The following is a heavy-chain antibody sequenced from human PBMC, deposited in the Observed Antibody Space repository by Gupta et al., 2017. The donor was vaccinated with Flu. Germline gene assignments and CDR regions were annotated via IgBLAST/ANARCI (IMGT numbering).Heavy chain of an antibody. D-gene: IGHD3-22*01. Sequence: VELEESGGGLVQPGRSLRLSCAASGFIFDDYAMHWVRQAPGQGLEWLAGITWNSKSTLYGDSVRGRFVISRDNAKHSVDLLMNSLRPDDTAFYFCVKDSASSLSGYSLIDSWGQGTLVTVSS. CDR1: GFIFDDYA. J-gene: IGHJ4*02. CDR3: VKDSASSLSGYSLIDS. V-gene: IGHV3-9*01. CDR2: ITWNSKST.